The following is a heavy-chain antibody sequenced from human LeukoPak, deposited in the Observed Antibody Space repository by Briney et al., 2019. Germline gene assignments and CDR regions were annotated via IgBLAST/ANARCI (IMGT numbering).Heavy chain of an antibody. V-gene: IGHV4-34*01. D-gene: IGHD1-26*01. CDR1: GGSFSGYY. CDR3: ARWGGAALDY. J-gene: IGHJ4*02. Sequence: PSETLSLTCAVYGGSFSGYYWSWIRQPPGKGLEWIGEINHRGSTNYNPSLKGRVTISVDTSKNQFSLKLSSVTAADTAVYYCARWGGAALDYWGQGTLVTVSS. CDR2: INHRGST.